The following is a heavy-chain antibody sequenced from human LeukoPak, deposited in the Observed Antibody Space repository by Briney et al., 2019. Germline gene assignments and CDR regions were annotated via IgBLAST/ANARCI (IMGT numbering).Heavy chain of an antibody. CDR3: AKDPSELLSYDYYYYYGMDV. V-gene: IGHV3-30*18. CDR1: GFTFSSYG. CDR2: ISYDGSNK. D-gene: IGHD2-2*01. Sequence: GGSLRLSCAASGFTFSSYGMRWVRQAPGKGLEWVAVISYDGSNKYYADSVKGRFTISRDNSKNTLYLQMNSLRAEDTAVYYCAKDPSELLSYDYYYYYGMDVWGQGTTVTVSS. J-gene: IGHJ6*02.